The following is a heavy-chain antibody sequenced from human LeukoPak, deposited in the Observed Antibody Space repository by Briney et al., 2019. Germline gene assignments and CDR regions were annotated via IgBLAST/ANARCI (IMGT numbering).Heavy chain of an antibody. J-gene: IGHJ3*02. Sequence: GGSLRLSCAASRFTFSSYWMHWVRQAPGKGLVWVSRINSDGSSTTYADSVKGRFTISRDNAKNTLYLQMNSLRAEDTAVYYCARTIGSKNAFDIWGQGTMVTVSS. CDR2: INSDGSST. CDR1: RFTFSSYW. CDR3: ARTIGSKNAFDI. V-gene: IGHV3-74*01. D-gene: IGHD1-26*01.